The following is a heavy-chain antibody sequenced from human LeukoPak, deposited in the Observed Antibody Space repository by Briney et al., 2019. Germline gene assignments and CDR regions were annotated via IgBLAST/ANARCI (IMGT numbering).Heavy chain of an antibody. J-gene: IGHJ4*02. V-gene: IGHV4-59*01. Sequence: GSLRLSCAASGFTFSSYSMNWIRQPPGKGLEWIGYIYYSGSTNYNPSLKSRVTISVDTSKNQFSLKLSSVTAADTAVYYCAGGNTVTKSFDYWGQGTLVTVSS. D-gene: IGHD4-11*01. CDR2: IYYSGST. CDR3: AGGNTVTKSFDY. CDR1: GFTFSSYS.